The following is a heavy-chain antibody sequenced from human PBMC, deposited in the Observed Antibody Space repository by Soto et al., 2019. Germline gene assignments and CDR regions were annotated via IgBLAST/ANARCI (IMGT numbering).Heavy chain of an antibody. Sequence: PSETLSLTCTVSGGSISDFYWSWIRQPPGKGLEWIGYIYYSGSTNYNPSLKSQGTISVDTSKNQFSLNLRSMSPADTAVYYCARVGGLAARTFDYWGPGTLVTVSS. J-gene: IGHJ4*02. CDR2: IYYSGST. V-gene: IGHV4-59*01. CDR1: GGSISDFY. CDR3: ARVGGLAARTFDY. D-gene: IGHD6-6*01.